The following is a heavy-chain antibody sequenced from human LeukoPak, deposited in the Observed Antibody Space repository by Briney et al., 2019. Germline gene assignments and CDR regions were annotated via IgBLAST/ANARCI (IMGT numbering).Heavy chain of an antibody. CDR2: ISSSGSTI. CDR3: ARVDYYGSGSYYYLFDY. J-gene: IGHJ4*02. Sequence: LSLTCAVSGGPFSGYFWSWVRQAPGKGLEWVSYISSSGSTIYYADSVKGRFTISRDNAKNSLYLQMNSLRAEDTAVYYCARVDYYGSGSYYYLFDYWGQGTLVTVSS. CDR1: GGPFSGYF. V-gene: IGHV3-11*04. D-gene: IGHD3-10*01.